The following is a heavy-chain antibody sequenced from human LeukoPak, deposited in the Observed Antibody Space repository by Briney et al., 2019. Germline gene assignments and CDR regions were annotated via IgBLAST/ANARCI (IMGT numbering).Heavy chain of an antibody. Sequence: SGGSLGLSCAASGFTFYGYAMSWVRQAPGKGLEWVSTISGSGAGAYYADSVKGRFTISRDNSKNTLYLQMNSLRAEDTAVYYCARSPTGTYGMDVWGQGTTVTVSS. CDR3: ARSPTGTYGMDV. D-gene: IGHD1-1*01. J-gene: IGHJ6*02. CDR2: ISGSGAGA. V-gene: IGHV3-23*01. CDR1: GFTFYGYA.